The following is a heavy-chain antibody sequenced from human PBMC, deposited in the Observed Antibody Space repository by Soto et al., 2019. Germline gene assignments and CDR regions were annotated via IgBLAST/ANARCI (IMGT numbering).Heavy chain of an antibody. CDR1: GFTFSSYA. CDR3: AKQGDYDFWSSSNNWLDP. D-gene: IGHD3-3*01. CDR2: IGGRGGST. Sequence: AGGSLRLSCAASGFTFSSYAMSWVRQAPGKGLEWVSAIGGRGGSTYYADSVKGRFTISRDSSKNTLYLQMNSLRAEDTAVYYCAKQGDYDFWSSSNNWLDPWGQGTLVTVSS. V-gene: IGHV3-23*01. J-gene: IGHJ5*02.